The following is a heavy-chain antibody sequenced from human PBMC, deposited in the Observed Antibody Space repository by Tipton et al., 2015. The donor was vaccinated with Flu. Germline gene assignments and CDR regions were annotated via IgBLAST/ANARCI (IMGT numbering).Heavy chain of an antibody. D-gene: IGHD2-8*01. J-gene: IGHJ3*01. V-gene: IGHV4-61*02. CDR1: GGSISSGSYY. CDR2: IYTSGST. Sequence: TLSLTCTVSGGSISSGSYYWSWIRQPAGKGLEWIGRIYTSGSTNYNPSLKSRVTISVDTSKNQFSLKLSSVTAADTAVYYCARDVRGCTNGVCYPQWGQGPMVTVSS. CDR3: ARDVRGCTNGVCYPQ.